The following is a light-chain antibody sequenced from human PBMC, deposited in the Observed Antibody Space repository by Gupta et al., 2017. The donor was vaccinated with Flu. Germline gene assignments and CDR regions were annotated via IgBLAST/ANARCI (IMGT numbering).Light chain of an antibody. Sequence: EIVLTQSPGTLSLSPGERATLSCRATQTISNNYLAWYQQKPGQAPRLLIFGASSRASGIPARFSGSGSGTDFTLTISRLEAEDFAVYYCQQYGNSWWTFGQGTKVEIK. J-gene: IGKJ1*01. CDR3: QQYGNSWWT. V-gene: IGKV3-20*01. CDR2: GAS. CDR1: QTISNNY.